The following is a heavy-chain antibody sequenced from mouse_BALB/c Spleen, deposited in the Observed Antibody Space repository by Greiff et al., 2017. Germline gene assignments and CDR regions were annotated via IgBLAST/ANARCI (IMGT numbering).Heavy chain of an antibody. J-gene: IGHJ3*01. V-gene: IGHV3-2*02. CDR2: ISYSGST. CDR3: AAGTAWFAY. CDR1: GYSITSDYA. D-gene: IGHD4-1*01. Sequence: EVKVEESGPGLVKPSQSLSLTCTVTGYSITSDYAWNWIRQFPGNKLEWMGYISYSGSTSYNPSLKSRISITRDTSKNQFFLQLNSVTTEDTATYYCAAGTAWFAYWGQGTLVTVSA.